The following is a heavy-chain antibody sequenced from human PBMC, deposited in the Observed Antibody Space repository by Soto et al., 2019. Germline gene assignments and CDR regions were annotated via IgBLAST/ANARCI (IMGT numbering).Heavy chain of an antibody. Sequence: ASGKLSCKASGGTFISYAISWVRQAPGQGLEWMGGIIPIFGTANYAQKFQGRVTITADESTSTAYMELSSLRSEDTAVYYCATDLELRFPSLVYYYGTDVWGKG. CDR3: ATDLELRFPSLVYYYGTDV. V-gene: IGHV1-69*13. CDR2: IIPIFGTA. D-gene: IGHD1-7*01. CDR1: GGTFISYA. J-gene: IGHJ6*04.